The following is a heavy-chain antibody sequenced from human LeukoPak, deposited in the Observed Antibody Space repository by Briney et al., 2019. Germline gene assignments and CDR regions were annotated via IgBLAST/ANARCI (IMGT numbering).Heavy chain of an antibody. V-gene: IGHV4-59*08. CDR3: ASALVGATSPFFGY. CDR1: GGSISSYY. J-gene: IGHJ4*02. CDR2: IYYSGST. D-gene: IGHD1-26*01. Sequence: SETLSLTCTVSGGSISSYYWSWIRQPPGKGLEWIGYIYYSGSTYYNPSLKSRVTISVDTSKNQFSLKLSSVTAADTAVYYCASALVGATSPFFGYWGQGTLVTVSS.